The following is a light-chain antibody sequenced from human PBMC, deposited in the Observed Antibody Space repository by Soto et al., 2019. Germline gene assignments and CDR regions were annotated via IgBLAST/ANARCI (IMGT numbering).Light chain of an antibody. CDR3: HQRQSWPRT. Sequence: EIVLTQSASTLSSFPGDRVTLSCRASQYINTRLAWYQHRPGQAPRLLIYQTSIRAAGIPARFSASGSGTDFTLTISDVQPEDFALYYCHQRQSWPRTFGQGTKVAIK. CDR2: QTS. V-gene: IGKV3-11*01. CDR1: QYINTR. J-gene: IGKJ1*01.